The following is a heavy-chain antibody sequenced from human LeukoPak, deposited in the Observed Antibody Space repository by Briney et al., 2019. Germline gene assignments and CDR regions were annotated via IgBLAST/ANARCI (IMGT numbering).Heavy chain of an antibody. CDR1: GASISHYY. CDR3: AREGELASMNFDY. J-gene: IGHJ4*01. CDR2: VHTSGGS. V-gene: IGHV4-4*09. D-gene: IGHD5-12*01. Sequence: SETLSLTCTVSGASISHYYWSWIRQTPERGLEWMGHVHTSGGSTYYPSLKTRLTMSIDTSRSQLSLKLTSVTAADTAVYFCAREGELASMNFDYWGHGTLVTVSS.